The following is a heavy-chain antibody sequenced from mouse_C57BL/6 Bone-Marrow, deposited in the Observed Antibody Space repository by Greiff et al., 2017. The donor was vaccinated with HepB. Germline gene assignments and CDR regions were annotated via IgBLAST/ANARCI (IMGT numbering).Heavy chain of an antibody. Sequence: VKPGASVKMSCKASGYTFTDYYMNWVKQSHGKSLEWIGVINPYNGGTSYNQKFKGKATLTVDKSSSTAYMELNSLTSEDSAVYYCAIYGNYAYYAMDYWGQGTSVTVSS. CDR3: AIYGNYAYYAMDY. V-gene: IGHV1-19*01. CDR1: GYTFTDYY. J-gene: IGHJ4*01. D-gene: IGHD2-1*01. CDR2: INPYNGGT.